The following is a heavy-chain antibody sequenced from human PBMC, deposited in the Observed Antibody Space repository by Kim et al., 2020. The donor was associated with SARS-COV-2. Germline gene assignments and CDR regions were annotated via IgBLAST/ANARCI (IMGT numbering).Heavy chain of an antibody. CDR1: GFTFSSYG. D-gene: IGHD3-10*01. Sequence: GGSLRLSCAASGFTFSSYGMHWVRQAPGKGLEWVAVISYDGSNKYYADSVKGRFTISRDNSKNTLYLQMNSLRAEDTAVYYCARAHYYGSGRGAFDIWGQGTMVTVSS. CDR3: ARAHYYGSGRGAFDI. J-gene: IGHJ3*02. CDR2: ISYDGSNK. V-gene: IGHV3-33*05.